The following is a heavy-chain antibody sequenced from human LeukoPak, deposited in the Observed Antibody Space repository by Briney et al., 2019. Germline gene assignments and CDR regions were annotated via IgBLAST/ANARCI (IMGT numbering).Heavy chain of an antibody. Sequence: PGGSQRLSCAASGFTFSSYAMSWVRQAPGKGLEWVAVISYDGSNKYYADSVKGRFTISRDNSKNTLYLQMNSLRAEDTAVYYCAKPGILTGYYSAPPYFDYWGQGTLVTVSS. J-gene: IGHJ4*02. V-gene: IGHV3-30*18. CDR3: AKPGILTGYYSAPPYFDY. CDR2: ISYDGSNK. D-gene: IGHD3-9*01. CDR1: GFTFSSYA.